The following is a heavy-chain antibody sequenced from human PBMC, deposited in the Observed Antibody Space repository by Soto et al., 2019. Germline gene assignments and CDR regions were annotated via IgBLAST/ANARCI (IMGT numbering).Heavy chain of an antibody. Sequence: GGSLRLSCAASGFTFSTYSMNWVRQAPGKGLEWVSSISSNSRYIYYADSVKGRFTISRDNAKNSLDLQMHSLRDEYTAVYYCARDSGYCSGGSCYPGYFQYWGQGALVTVSS. J-gene: IGHJ1*01. CDR1: GFTFSTYS. V-gene: IGHV3-21*01. CDR3: ARDSGYCSGGSCYPGYFQY. CDR2: ISSNSRYI. D-gene: IGHD2-15*01.